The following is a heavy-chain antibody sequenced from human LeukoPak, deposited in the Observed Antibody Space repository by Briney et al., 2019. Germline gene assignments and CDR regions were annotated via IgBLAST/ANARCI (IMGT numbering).Heavy chain of an antibody. CDR3: ARGDGLLWFREGVWFDP. CDR2: ISSSSSYI. J-gene: IGHJ5*02. V-gene: IGHV3-21*01. D-gene: IGHD3-10*01. Sequence: GGSLRLSCAASGFTFSSYSMNWVRQAPGKGLEWVSSISSSSSYIYYADSVKGRFTISRDNAKNSLYLQMNSLRAEDTAVYYCARGDGLLWFREGVWFDPWGQGTLVTVSS. CDR1: GFTFSSYS.